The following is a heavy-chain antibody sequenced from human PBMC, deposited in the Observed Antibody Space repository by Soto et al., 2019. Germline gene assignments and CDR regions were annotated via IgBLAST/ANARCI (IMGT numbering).Heavy chain of an antibody. D-gene: IGHD3-9*01. CDR3: ARDEVFYDILTGYLLKDY. J-gene: IGHJ4*02. Sequence: GASVTVACPASGSTFPSYGIVLGRQAPGQGLEWMGWISAYNGNTNYAQKLQGRVTMTTDTSTSTAYMELRSLRSDDTAVYYCARDEVFYDILTGYLLKDYWGQGTLVTVSS. V-gene: IGHV1-18*01. CDR1: GSTFPSYG. CDR2: ISAYNGNT.